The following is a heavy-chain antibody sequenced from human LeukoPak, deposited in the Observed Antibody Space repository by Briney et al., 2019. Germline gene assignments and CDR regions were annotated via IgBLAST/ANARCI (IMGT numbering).Heavy chain of an antibody. J-gene: IGHJ5*02. D-gene: IGHD5-18*01. CDR2: ISYSGTT. Sequence: SETLSLTCTVSGGSISSSSHNWGWIPQPPGQGLEWIGSISYSGTTHYNPSLKSRVTISVDTSKNQISLNLNSVTGANTAFYSCATKNKEGYTYGGYLDPWGEGSLVTVSS. V-gene: IGHV4-39*01. CDR1: GGSISSSSHN. CDR3: ATKNKEGYTYGGYLDP.